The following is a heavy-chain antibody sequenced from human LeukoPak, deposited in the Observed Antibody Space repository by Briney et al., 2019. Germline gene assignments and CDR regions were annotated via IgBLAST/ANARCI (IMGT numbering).Heavy chain of an antibody. CDR3: ARVFNGDYFDY. CDR1: GYSFPGFY. J-gene: IGHJ4*02. V-gene: IGHV1-2*02. Sequence: GASVTVSFKASGYSFPGFYIHWLRQAPGQGLEWMGWINPNSGDTDYARNFQGRVTMTRDTSITTAYMEVSRLKSDDTAVYYCARVFNGDYFDYWGQGSLVTVSS. CDR2: INPNSGDT. D-gene: IGHD4-17*01.